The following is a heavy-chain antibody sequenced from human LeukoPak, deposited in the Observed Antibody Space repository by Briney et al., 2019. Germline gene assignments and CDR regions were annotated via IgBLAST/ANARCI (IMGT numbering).Heavy chain of an antibody. CDR3: ARDHSSSCQLLDY. D-gene: IGHD6-13*01. CDR2: ISAYNGDT. V-gene: IGHV1-18*01. Sequence: GSSVKVSCKASGGTFSSYAISWVRQAPGQGLEWMGWISAYNGDTMYAQKFQGRITMTTDTSTSTANMELRSLRSDDTAVYYCARDHSSSCQLLDYWGQGTLVTISS. CDR1: GGTFSSYA. J-gene: IGHJ4*02.